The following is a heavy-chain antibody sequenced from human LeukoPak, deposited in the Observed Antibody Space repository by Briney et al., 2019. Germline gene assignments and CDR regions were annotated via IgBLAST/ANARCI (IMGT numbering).Heavy chain of an antibody. CDR2: IYYSGST. J-gene: IGHJ4*02. V-gene: IGHV4-59*08. D-gene: IGHD6-6*01. CDR1: GGSISSYY. CDR3: ARHSSIAARFDY. Sequence: SEPLSLTCTVSGGSISSYYWSWIRQPPGKGLEWIGYIYYSGSTNYNPSLKSRVTISVDTSKNQFSLKLSSVTAAGTAVYYCARHSSIAARFDYWRQGTLVTVSS.